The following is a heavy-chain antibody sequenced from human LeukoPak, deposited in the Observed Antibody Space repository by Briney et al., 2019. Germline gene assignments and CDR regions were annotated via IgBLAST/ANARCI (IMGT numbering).Heavy chain of an antibody. CDR2: ISSNGGST. CDR3: ARGVTDSSSSVPFTPPDY. D-gene: IGHD6-6*01. Sequence: TGGSLRLSCAASGFTFSSYAMHWVRQAPGKGLEYVSAISSNGGSTYDANSVKGRFTISRDISKNTLYLQMGSLRAEDMAVYYCARGVTDSSSSVPFTPPDYWGQGTLVTVSS. V-gene: IGHV3-64*01. J-gene: IGHJ4*02. CDR1: GFTFSSYA.